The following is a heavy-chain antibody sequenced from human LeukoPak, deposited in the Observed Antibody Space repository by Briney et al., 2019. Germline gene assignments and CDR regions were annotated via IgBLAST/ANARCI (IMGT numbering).Heavy chain of an antibody. V-gene: IGHV1-8*01. D-gene: IGHD6-13*01. J-gene: IGHJ3*02. CDR2: MNPNSGNT. CDR1: GYTFTSYD. CDR3: ARVVLGQLVLGFGAFDI. Sequence: ASVKVSCKASGYTFTSYDINWVRQATGQGLEWMGWMNPNSGNTGYAQKFQGRVTMTRNTSISTAYMELSSLRSEDTAVYYCARVVLGQLVLGFGAFDIWGQGTMVTVSS.